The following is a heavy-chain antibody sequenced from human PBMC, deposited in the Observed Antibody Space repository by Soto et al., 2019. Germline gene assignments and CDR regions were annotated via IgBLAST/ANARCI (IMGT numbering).Heavy chain of an antibody. CDR2: VNQDGGEK. D-gene: IGHD3-10*01. CDR1: GFTFSSYW. V-gene: IGHV3-7*01. CDR3: ARGRPVPY. J-gene: IGHJ4*02. Sequence: EVQLVESGGGLVQPGGSLRPSCAASGFTFSSYWMSWVRQAPGKGLEWVANVNQDGGEKFYVGSVKGRFTISRDNAMNSLYLQMNSLRAEDTAVYYCARGRPVPYWGQGTLVTVSS.